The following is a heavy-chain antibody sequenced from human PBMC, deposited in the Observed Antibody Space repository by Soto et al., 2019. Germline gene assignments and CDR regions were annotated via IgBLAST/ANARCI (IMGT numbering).Heavy chain of an antibody. Sequence: QVQLVQSGVEVKKPGASVRVSCKAFGYTFSTYDISWVRQAPGQGLEWMGWISAYKGKTNYAQSLQDRLTMTTDASASTAYIDLRSLRLDDTAVYYCARVVASSSWFFDLWGQGTLVTVSP. J-gene: IGHJ4*02. CDR1: GYTFSTYD. CDR3: ARVVASSSWFFDL. D-gene: IGHD3-22*01. CDR2: ISAYKGKT. V-gene: IGHV1-18*04.